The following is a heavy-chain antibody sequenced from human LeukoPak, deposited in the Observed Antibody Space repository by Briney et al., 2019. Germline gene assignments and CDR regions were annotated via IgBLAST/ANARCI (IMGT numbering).Heavy chain of an antibody. CDR3: ARTAYYYDSSGYDDAFDI. D-gene: IGHD3-22*01. V-gene: IGHV3-11*01. CDR2: IKRSGSTR. Sequence: GSLRLSCAASGFTFSDYYMSWIRQAPGKGLEGVSHIKRSGSTRYYADSLKGRFTISRDNAKNSLYLQMNSLRAEDTAVYYCARTAYYYDSSGYDDAFDIWGQGTMVTVSS. J-gene: IGHJ3*02. CDR1: GFTFSDYY.